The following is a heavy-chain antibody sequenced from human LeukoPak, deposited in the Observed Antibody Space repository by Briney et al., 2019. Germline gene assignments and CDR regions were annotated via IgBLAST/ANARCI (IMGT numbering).Heavy chain of an antibody. CDR2: INPNSGGT. CDR3: ARVVPPSVVVTAPRGRFDR. D-gene: IGHD2-21*02. V-gene: IGHV1-2*02. Sequence: ASVKVSCKSSGYTFTGYYMHWVRQAPGQGLEWMGWINPNSGGTNYAQKFQGRVTMIRDTAISTAYMELSRLRSDDTAVYYCARVVPPSVVVTAPRGRFDRWGQGTLVTVSS. CDR1: GYTFTGYY. J-gene: IGHJ5*02.